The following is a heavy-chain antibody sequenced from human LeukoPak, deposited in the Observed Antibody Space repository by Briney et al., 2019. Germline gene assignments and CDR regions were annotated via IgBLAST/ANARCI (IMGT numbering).Heavy chain of an antibody. Sequence: GGYLRLSCAASGFTFSSYWMSWVRQAPGKGLEWVAVIWYDGSNKYYADSVKGRFTISRDNTKNTLYLQMNSLRAEDTAVYYCANAARSGMIVAYYFDYWGQGTLVTVSS. J-gene: IGHJ4*02. CDR2: IWYDGSNK. CDR3: ANAARSGMIVAYYFDY. CDR1: GFTFSSYW. V-gene: IGHV3-33*08. D-gene: IGHD3-22*01.